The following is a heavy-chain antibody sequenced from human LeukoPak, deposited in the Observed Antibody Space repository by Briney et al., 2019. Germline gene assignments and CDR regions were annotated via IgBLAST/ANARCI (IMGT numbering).Heavy chain of an antibody. Sequence: SETLSLTCAVSSYSISSDYYWNWIRQSPGKGLEWIGSIHHSGSTYYNPSLKSRVTISVDRSKNQFSLKLSSVTAADTAVYYCARANRGGYYDSSGSDAFDIWGQGTMVTVSS. CDR2: IHHSGST. V-gene: IGHV4-38-2*01. CDR3: ARANRGGYYDSSGSDAFDI. CDR1: SYSISSDYY. D-gene: IGHD3-22*01. J-gene: IGHJ3*02.